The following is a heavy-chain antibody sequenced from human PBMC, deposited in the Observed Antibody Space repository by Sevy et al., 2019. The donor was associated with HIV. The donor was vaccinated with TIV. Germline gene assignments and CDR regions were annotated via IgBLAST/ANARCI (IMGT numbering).Heavy chain of an antibody. J-gene: IGHJ6*02. Sequence: GGSLRLSCAASGFTFSSYAMSWVRQAPGKGLEWVSAISGSGGSTYYVDSVKGRFTISRDNSKNTLYLQMNSLRAEDTAVYYCAKRTGDPGYYYYGMDVWGQGTTVTVSS. D-gene: IGHD7-27*01. CDR3: AKRTGDPGYYYYGMDV. CDR2: ISGSGGST. CDR1: GFTFSSYA. V-gene: IGHV3-23*01.